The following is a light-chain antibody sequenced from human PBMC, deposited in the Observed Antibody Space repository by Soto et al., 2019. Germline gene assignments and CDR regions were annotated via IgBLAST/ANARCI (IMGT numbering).Light chain of an antibody. CDR3: QQSYSNPRT. CDR1: QSISSH. J-gene: IGKJ1*01. Sequence: DIQMTQSPSSLSASVGDRVSITSRASQSISSHLNWYQQIPGKPPKLLIFAASSLQSGVPSTFSGRRSGTDFTLTLTSLQPEDFETYYCQQSYSNPRTFGQGTKVDIK. CDR2: AAS. V-gene: IGKV1-39*01.